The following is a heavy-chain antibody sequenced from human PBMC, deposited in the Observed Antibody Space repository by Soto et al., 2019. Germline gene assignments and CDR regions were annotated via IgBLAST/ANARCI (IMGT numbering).Heavy chain of an antibody. CDR3: ASGVESTHDVFDI. D-gene: IGHD3-3*01. CDR1: GFTFSSYW. V-gene: IGHV3-7*01. Sequence: EGSLRLSCAASGFTFSSYWMSWVRQAPGKGLEWVANIKQDGSGKYYVDSVKGRFTISRDNAKNSLYLQMNSLRAEDTAVYYCASGVESTHDVFDIRGQGPMATVS. CDR2: IKQDGSGK. J-gene: IGHJ3*02.